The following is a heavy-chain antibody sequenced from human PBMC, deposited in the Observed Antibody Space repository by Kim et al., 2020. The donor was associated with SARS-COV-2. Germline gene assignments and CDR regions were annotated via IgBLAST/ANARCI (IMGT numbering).Heavy chain of an antibody. D-gene: IGHD3-3*01. Sequence: GGSPHSADAVRGRSTISRDNSKNTLYLQMNSLRAEDTAVYYCATSADFDYWGQGTLVTVSS. CDR2: GGSP. J-gene: IGHJ4*02. V-gene: IGHV3-23*01. CDR3: ATSADFDY.